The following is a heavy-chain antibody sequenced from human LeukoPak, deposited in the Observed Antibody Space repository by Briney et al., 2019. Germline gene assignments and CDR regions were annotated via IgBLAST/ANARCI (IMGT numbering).Heavy chain of an antibody. Sequence: SGGSLRLSCAASGFTFSSYSMNWVRQAPGKGLEWVSSISSSSSYIYYADSVKGRFTISRDNAKNSLYLQMNSLRAEDTAVYYCARDHYSTYDYVWGSYRVYYYYYYYMDVWGKGTTVTVSS. J-gene: IGHJ6*03. D-gene: IGHD3-16*02. CDR2: ISSSSSYI. V-gene: IGHV3-21*01. CDR3: ARDHYSTYDYVWGSYRVYYYYYYYMDV. CDR1: GFTFSSYS.